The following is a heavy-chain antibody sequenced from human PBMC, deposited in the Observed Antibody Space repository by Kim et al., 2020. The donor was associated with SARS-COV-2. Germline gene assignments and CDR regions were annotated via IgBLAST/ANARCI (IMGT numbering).Heavy chain of an antibody. V-gene: IGHV4-59*08. CDR1: GGSISSYY. CDR3: ARHQLMVRGYYYYYGMDV. D-gene: IGHD3-10*01. CDR2: IYYSGST. Sequence: SETLSLTCTVSGGSISSYYWSWIRQPPGKGLEWIGYIYYSGSTNYNPSFKSRVTISVDTSKNQFSLKLSSVTAADTAVYYCARHQLMVRGYYYYYGMDVSGPGTTVTLSS. J-gene: IGHJ6*02.